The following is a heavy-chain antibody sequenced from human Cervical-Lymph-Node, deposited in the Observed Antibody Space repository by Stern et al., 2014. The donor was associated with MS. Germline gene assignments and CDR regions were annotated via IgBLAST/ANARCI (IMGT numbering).Heavy chain of an antibody. J-gene: IGHJ3*02. CDR1: GYAFSTYG. CDR3: ARDHIRHFLLGWDAFDI. V-gene: IGHV1-18*01. Sequence: QVQLEESGAEVKKPGASVKVSCKASGYAFSTYGISWVRQAPGQGLEWMGWISGYNGNTNYAQRLQGRVSMTTDTSTTTAYMELRSLRSDDTAVYYCARDHIRHFLLGWDAFDIWGQGTMVTVSS. D-gene: IGHD2-21*01. CDR2: ISGYNGNT.